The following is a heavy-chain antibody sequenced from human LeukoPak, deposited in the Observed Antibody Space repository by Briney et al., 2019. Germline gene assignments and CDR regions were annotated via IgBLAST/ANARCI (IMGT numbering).Heavy chain of an antibody. CDR2: IYSGGST. CDR1: GFTVSSNF. J-gene: IGHJ4*02. V-gene: IGHV3-66*01. CDR3: ALGLVTDY. D-gene: IGHD3-9*01. Sequence: PGGSLRLSCAASGFTVSSNFMSWVRQAPGKGLEWVSVIYSGGSTYYADSVKGRFTISRNNSKNTLYLQMNSLRVEDTAVYYCALGLVTDYWGQGTLVTVSS.